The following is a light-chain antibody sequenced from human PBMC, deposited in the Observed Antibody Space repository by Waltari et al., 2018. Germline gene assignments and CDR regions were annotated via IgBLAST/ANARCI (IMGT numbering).Light chain of an antibody. CDR3: SSYTSSSTLA. CDR1: SGDVGGYKY. V-gene: IGLV2-14*03. Sequence: QSALTQPASVSGSPGQSITISCPGTSGDVGGYKYVPWYQQHPGKAPKLMIYDVTNRPSGVSNRFSGSKSGNTASLTISGLQAEDEADYYCSSYTSSSTLAFGGGTKLTVL. CDR2: DVT. J-gene: IGLJ2*01.